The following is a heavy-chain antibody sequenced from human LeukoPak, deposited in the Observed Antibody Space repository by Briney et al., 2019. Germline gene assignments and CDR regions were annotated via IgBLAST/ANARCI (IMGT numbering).Heavy chain of an antibody. Sequence: EASVKVSCKASGYTFTSYDINWVRQATGQGLAWMGWMNPNSGNTGYAQKFQGRVTMTRNTSISTAYMELSSLRSEDTAVYYCARGKRIRQESLLFDYWGQGTLVTVSS. V-gene: IGHV1-8*01. CDR2: MNPNSGNT. CDR1: GYTFTSYD. D-gene: IGHD1-26*01. CDR3: ARGKRIRQESLLFDY. J-gene: IGHJ4*02.